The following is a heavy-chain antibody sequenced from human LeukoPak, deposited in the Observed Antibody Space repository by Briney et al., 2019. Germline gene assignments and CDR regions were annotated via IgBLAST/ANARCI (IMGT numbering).Heavy chain of an antibody. V-gene: IGHV1-46*01. CDR1: GYTFTCYY. J-gene: IGHJ4*02. Sequence: ASVKVSCKASGYTFTCYYLHWVRQAPGQGLEWMGIINPSGGSTSYAQKFQDRVTTTRDTPTSTVYIELSSLRSEDTAVYYCARGHSNSPFLYWGQGTLVTVSS. CDR2: INPSGGST. CDR3: ARGHSNSPFLY. D-gene: IGHD6-6*01.